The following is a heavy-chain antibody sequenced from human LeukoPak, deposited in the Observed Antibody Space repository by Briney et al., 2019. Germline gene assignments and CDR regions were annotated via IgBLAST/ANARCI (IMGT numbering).Heavy chain of an antibody. V-gene: IGHV5-51*01. Sequence: GESLKISCKGSGYSFTSYWIGWVRQMPGKGLEWMGIIYPGDSDTRYSPSFQGQVTISADKSISTAYLQWSSLKASDTAMYYCARRTYYYDSSVEAFDIWGQGTMVTVSS. D-gene: IGHD3-22*01. CDR2: IYPGDSDT. CDR1: GYSFTSYW. J-gene: IGHJ3*02. CDR3: ARRTYYYDSSVEAFDI.